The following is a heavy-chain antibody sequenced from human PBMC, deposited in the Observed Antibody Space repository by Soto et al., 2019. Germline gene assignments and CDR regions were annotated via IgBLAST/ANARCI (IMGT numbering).Heavy chain of an antibody. Sequence: PSETLSLTCTVSGGSISSGGYYWSWIRQHPGKGLEWIGYIYYSGSTYYNPSLKSRVTISVDTSKNQFSLKLSSVTAADTAVYYCARDSIAARQYYLDYWGQGTLVTVSS. J-gene: IGHJ4*02. CDR2: IYYSGST. CDR3: ARDSIAARQYYLDY. V-gene: IGHV4-31*03. D-gene: IGHD6-6*01. CDR1: GGSISSGGYY.